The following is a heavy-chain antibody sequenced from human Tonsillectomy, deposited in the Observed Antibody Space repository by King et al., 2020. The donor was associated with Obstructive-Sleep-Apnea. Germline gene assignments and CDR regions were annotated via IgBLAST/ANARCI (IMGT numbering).Heavy chain of an antibody. V-gene: IGHV3-30*14. D-gene: IGHD6-6*01. CDR1: GFTFSSYA. CDR2: ISYDGSNK. CDR3: ASGVDSSSSVAADSFYGLDV. J-gene: IGHJ6*02. Sequence: VQLVESGGGVVQPGRSLRLSCAASGFTFSSYAMHWVRQAPGKGLAWVAGISYDGSNKNYADSVKGRFTISRDSSKSTLSRQMNSLRAEDTALYYCASGVDSSSSVAADSFYGLDVWGQGTTVTVSS.